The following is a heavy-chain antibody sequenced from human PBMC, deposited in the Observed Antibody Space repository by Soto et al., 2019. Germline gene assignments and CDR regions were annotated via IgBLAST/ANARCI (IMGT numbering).Heavy chain of an antibody. V-gene: IGHV4-59*01. CDR3: ARGRGDTAMAWYY. J-gene: IGHJ4*02. CDR1: GGSISSYY. D-gene: IGHD5-18*01. CDR2: ISYSGST. Sequence: PSETLSLTCTVSGGSISSYYWSWIRQSPGKGLEWIGYISYSGSTKYNPSLKSRVTISVDTSKNQFSLKLSSVTAADTAVYYCARGRGDTAMAWYYWGQGTLVTVS.